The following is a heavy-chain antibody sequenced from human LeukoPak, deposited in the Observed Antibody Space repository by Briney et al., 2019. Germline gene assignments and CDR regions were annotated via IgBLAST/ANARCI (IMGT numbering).Heavy chain of an antibody. D-gene: IGHD2-15*01. J-gene: IGHJ6*02. CDR3: ARCKLGYCSGGSCYCDYYGMDV. Sequence: PGGSLRLSCAASGFTFSSYAMHWVRQAPGKGLEWVAVISYDGSNKYYADSVKGRFTISRDNSKNTLYLQMNSLRAEDTAVYYCARCKLGYCSGGSCYCDYYGMDVWGQGTTVTVSS. CDR1: GFTFSSYA. CDR2: ISYDGSNK. V-gene: IGHV3-30-3*01.